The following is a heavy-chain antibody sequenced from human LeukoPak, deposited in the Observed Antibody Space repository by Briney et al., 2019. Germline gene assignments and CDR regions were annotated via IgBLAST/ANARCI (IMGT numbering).Heavy chain of an antibody. CDR1: GFTFSSYS. D-gene: IGHD3-22*01. CDR3: ASWYYDSSGYYLDY. J-gene: IGHJ4*02. CDR2: ISSSGSTI. V-gene: IGHV3-48*04. Sequence: GGSLRLSCAASGFTFSSYSMNWVRQAPGKGLEWVSYISSSGSTIYYADSVKGRFTISRDNAKNSLYLQMNSLRAEDTAVYYCASWYYDSSGYYLDYWGQGTLVTVSS.